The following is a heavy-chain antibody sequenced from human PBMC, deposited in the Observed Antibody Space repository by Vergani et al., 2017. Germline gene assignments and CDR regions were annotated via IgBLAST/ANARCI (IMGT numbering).Heavy chain of an antibody. Sequence: EVQLVESGGGLVQPGRSLRLSCAASGFTFDDYAMHWVRQAPGKGLEWVSGISWNSGSIGYADSVKGRFTISRDNAKNSLYLQMNSLRAEDTALYYCEKDKGGGKLWTCAFDYWGQGTLVTVSS. J-gene: IGHJ4*02. V-gene: IGHV3-9*01. CDR2: ISWNSGSI. CDR3: EKDKGGGKLWTCAFDY. CDR1: GFTFDDYA. D-gene: IGHD3-10*01.